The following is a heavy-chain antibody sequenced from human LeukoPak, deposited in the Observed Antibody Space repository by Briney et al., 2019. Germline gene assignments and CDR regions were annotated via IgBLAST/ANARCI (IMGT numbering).Heavy chain of an antibody. CDR3: ARGRVVRYFDWFPIAPFDY. J-gene: IGHJ4*02. Sequence: GASVKVSCKASGVTFSSYAISWVRQAPGQGLEWMGWISAYNGNTNYAQKLQGRVTMTTDTSTSTAYMELRSLRSDDTAVYYCARGRVVRYFDWFPIAPFDYWGQGTLVTVSS. V-gene: IGHV1-18*01. D-gene: IGHD3-9*01. CDR1: GVTFSSYA. CDR2: ISAYNGNT.